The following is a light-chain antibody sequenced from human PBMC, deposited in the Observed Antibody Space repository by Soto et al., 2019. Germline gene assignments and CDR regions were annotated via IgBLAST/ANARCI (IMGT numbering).Light chain of an antibody. CDR1: SSNIGATNY. CDR3: QSHDNGLSGSL. J-gene: IGLJ2*01. CDR2: DTT. Sequence: QSVLTQPPSVSGAPGQRVSISCTGSSSNIGATNYVHWYQHLPGTAPKLLIYDTTKRPSGVPDLFSGSKSGTSASLAIADVRPEDEADYYCQSHDNGLSGSLFGGGTKLTVL. V-gene: IGLV1-40*01.